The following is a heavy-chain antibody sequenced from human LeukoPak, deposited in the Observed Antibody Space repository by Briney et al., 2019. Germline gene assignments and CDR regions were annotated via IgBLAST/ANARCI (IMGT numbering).Heavy chain of an antibody. CDR2: ITSNGRT. CDR1: GGPIRCYF. D-gene: IGHD3-10*01. J-gene: IGHJ5*02. Sequence: PSETLLLTCTVSGGPIRCYFWSWIRQPPGKGLERIGIITSNGRTTNNAQMKRRIIISADTTKSQFSLILSSVTAADTAVYYCARDAVRGVTQFDPWGQGTLVTVSS. V-gene: IGHV4-59*13. CDR3: ARDAVRGVTQFDP.